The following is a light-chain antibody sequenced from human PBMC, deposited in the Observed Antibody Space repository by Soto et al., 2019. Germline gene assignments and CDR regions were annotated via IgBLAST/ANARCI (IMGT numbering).Light chain of an antibody. CDR1: QSVSSN. CDR2: GAS. Sequence: EIVMTQSPATLSVSPGERATLSCRASQSVSSNLAWYQQKPGQAPRLLIYGASTRATGIPARFSGSGSGTEFTLTISSLQSEVFAVYYCRQYNNWPPVTFGQGTKVDIK. J-gene: IGKJ1*01. V-gene: IGKV3-15*01. CDR3: RQYNNWPPVT.